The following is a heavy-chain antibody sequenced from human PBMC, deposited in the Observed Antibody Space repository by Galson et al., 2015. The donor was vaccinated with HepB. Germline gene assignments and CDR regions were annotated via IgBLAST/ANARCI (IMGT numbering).Heavy chain of an antibody. J-gene: IGHJ3*02. V-gene: IGHV1-3*01. D-gene: IGHD5-24*01. CDR1: GYTFTSYA. CDR3: AREGPGMGPSDAFDI. Sequence: SVKVSCKASGYTFTSYAMHWVRQAPGQRLEWMGWINAGNGNTKYSQKFQGRVTITRDTSASTAYMELSSLRSEDTAVYYCAREGPGMGPSDAFDIWGQGTMVTVSS. CDR2: INAGNGNT.